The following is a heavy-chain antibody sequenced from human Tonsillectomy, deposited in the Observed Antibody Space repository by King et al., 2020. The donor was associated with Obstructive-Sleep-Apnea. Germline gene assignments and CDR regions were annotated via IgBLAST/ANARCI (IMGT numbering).Heavy chain of an antibody. CDR2: IRFDGSYK. CDR1: GFTFSSFG. D-gene: IGHD6-13*01. J-gene: IGHJ4*02. Sequence: QVQLVESGGGVVQPGMSLRLSCAASGFTFSSFGMHWVRQAPGKGLEWVAFIRFDGSYKYDADSVKGRFTISRDNSKNTLYLQINSLRAEDTAVYYCAKEKGSSWYTRTTEIDYWGQGTLVTVSS. V-gene: IGHV3-30*02. CDR3: AKEKGSSWYTRTTEIDY.